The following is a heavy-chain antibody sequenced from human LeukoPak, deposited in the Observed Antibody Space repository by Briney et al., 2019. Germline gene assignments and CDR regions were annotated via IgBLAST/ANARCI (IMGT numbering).Heavy chain of an antibody. V-gene: IGHV4-59*11. CDR1: GGSLSSHY. J-gene: IGHJ6*02. CDR3: ARVPRRDYYYGMDV. CDR2: IYYSGST. Sequence: SETLSLTCTVSGGSLSSHYWSWIRQPPGKGLEWIGYIYYSGSTNYNPSLKSRVTISVDTSKNQFSLKLSSVTAADTAVYYCARVPRRDYYYGMDVWGQGTTVTVSS.